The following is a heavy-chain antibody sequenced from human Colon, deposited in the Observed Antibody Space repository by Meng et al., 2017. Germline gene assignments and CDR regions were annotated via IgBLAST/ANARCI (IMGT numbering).Heavy chain of an antibody. J-gene: IGHJ5*02. Sequence: GSLRLSCNVSGGSVSSGSYYWSWIRQPPGKGLEWIGYIYYRGNTNYNPSLKSRVTMSVDTSKNQFSLKLSSVTAADTAVYYCARAKSDDFWNGDKWFDPWGQGTLVTVSS. V-gene: IGHV4-61*01. D-gene: IGHD3-3*01. CDR3: ARAKSDDFWNGDKWFDP. CDR2: IYYRGNT. CDR1: GGSVSSGSYY.